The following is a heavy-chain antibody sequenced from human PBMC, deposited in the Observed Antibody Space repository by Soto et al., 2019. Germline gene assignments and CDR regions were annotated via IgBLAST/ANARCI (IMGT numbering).Heavy chain of an antibody. V-gene: IGHV3-33*01. CDR3: ASTISTVTTEYYFDY. J-gene: IGHJ4*02. Sequence: QVQLVESGGGVVQPGRSLRLSCAASGFTFSSYGMHWVRQAPGKGLEWVAVIWYDGSNKYYADSVKGRFTISRDNSKNPLYLQMNSLRAEDTAVYYCASTISTVTTEYYFDYWGQGTLVTVSS. CDR2: IWYDGSNK. D-gene: IGHD4-17*01. CDR1: GFTFSSYG.